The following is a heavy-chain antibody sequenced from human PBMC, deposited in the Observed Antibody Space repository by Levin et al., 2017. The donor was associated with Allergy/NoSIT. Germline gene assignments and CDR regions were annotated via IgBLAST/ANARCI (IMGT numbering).Heavy chain of an antibody. J-gene: IGHJ4*02. CDR2: IDHSGGT. D-gene: IGHD2-2*01. V-gene: IGHV4-34*01. CDR1: GGSFSGYY. Sequence: SQTLSLTCAVYGGSFSGYYWTWIRQPPGKGLEWIGEIDHSGGTTYNPSLKSRVTISMDTSKNQFSLRLSSVTAADTAVYYCARHVPCTTASCDYFDYWGQGSLVTVYS. CDR3: ARHVPCTTASCDYFDY.